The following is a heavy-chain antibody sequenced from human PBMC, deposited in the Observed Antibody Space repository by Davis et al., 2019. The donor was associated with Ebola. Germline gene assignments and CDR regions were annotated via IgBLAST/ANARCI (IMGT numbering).Heavy chain of an antibody. D-gene: IGHD1-26*01. J-gene: IGHJ3*02. CDR1: GFTFSNYA. CDR3: AKDTSNIWFDI. Sequence: GGSLRLSCAVSGFTFSNYAMSWVRQAPGKGLEWVSSITGSGGRTSYADSVKGRFSISRDNAKNSLYLQMNSLRVEDTATYLCAKDTSNIWFDIWGQGTMVTVSS. V-gene: IGHV3-23*01. CDR2: ITGSGGRT.